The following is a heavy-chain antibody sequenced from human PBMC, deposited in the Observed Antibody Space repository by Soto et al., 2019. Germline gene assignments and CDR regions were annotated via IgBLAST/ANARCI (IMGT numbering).Heavy chain of an antibody. V-gene: IGHV4-39*01. J-gene: IGHJ6*03. CDR2: IYYSGST. CDR3: ASSRVDYYYYYYMDV. D-gene: IGHD2-15*01. Sequence: QLQLQESGPGLVKPSETLSLTCTVSGGSISSSSYYWGWIRQPPGKGLEWIGSIYYSGSTYYNPSLKSRVTISVDTSKNQFSLKLSSVTAADTAVYYCASSRVDYYYYYYMDVWGKGTTVTVSS. CDR1: GGSISSSSYY.